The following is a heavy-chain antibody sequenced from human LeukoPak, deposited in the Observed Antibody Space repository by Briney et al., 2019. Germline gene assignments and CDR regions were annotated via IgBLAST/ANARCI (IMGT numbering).Heavy chain of an antibody. CDR2: INHSGST. J-gene: IGHJ4*02. V-gene: IGHV4-34*01. CDR3: ARAGPRVGAGERNFDY. Sequence: SETLSLTCAVYGGSFSGYYWSWIRQPPGKGLEWIGEINHSGSTNYNPSLKSRVTISVDTSKNQFSLKLSSVTAADTAVYYRARAGPRVGAGERNFDYWGQGTLVTVSS. CDR1: GGSFSGYY. D-gene: IGHD1-26*01.